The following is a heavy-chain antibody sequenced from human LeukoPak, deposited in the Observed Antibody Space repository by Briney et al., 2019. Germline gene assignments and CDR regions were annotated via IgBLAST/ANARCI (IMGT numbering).Heavy chain of an antibody. CDR1: GYTFTRYG. J-gene: IGHJ6*02. D-gene: IGHD3-16*01. Sequence: RASVKVSCKASGYTFTRYGISWVRQAPGQVLKWMGSISADNTNTNFAQKFRDRVIMATDTSTSTAYMEMRSLRSDDTAIYYCARDKSPYIMDVWGQGTTVTVSS. CDR2: ISADNTNT. V-gene: IGHV1-18*01. CDR3: ARDKSPYIMDV.